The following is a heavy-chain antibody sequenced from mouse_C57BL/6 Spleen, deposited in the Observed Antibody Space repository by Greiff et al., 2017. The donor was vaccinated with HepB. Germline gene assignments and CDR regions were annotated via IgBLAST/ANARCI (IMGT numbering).Heavy chain of an antibody. V-gene: IGHV5-4*01. CDR2: ISDGGSYT. D-gene: IGHD1-1*01. CDR3: ARDRGYGSRRAMDY. J-gene: IGHJ4*01. CDR1: GFTFSSYA. Sequence: EVQGVESGGGLVKPGGSLKLSCAASGFTFSSYAMSWVRQTPEKRLEWVATISDGGSYTYYPDNVKGRFTISRDNAKNNLYLQMSHLKSEDTAMYYCARDRGYGSRRAMDYWGQGTSVTVSS.